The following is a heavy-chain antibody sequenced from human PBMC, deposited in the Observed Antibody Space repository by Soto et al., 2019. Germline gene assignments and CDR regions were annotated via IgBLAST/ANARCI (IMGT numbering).Heavy chain of an antibody. V-gene: IGHV4-31*03. Sequence: TLSLTCTVSGGCISSGCYYWSWIRQHPGKGLEWIGYIYYSGSTYYNPSLKSRVTISVDTSKNQFSLKLSSVTAADTAVYYCARVLSSSWKGDAFDIWGQGTMVTVSS. CDR1: GGCISSGCYY. CDR2: IYYSGST. CDR3: ARVLSSSWKGDAFDI. J-gene: IGHJ3*02. D-gene: IGHD6-13*01.